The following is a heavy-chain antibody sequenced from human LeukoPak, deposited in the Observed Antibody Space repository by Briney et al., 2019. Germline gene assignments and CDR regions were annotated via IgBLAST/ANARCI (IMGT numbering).Heavy chain of an antibody. Sequence: ASVKVSCKASGYTFTSYGISWVRQAPGQGLEWMGWISAYNGNTNYAQKLQGRVTMTTDTSTSTAYMELRSLRSDDTAVYYCARDGVAAQSYYYYYGMDVWGQGTTVTVSS. J-gene: IGHJ6*02. V-gene: IGHV1-18*01. D-gene: IGHD2-15*01. CDR2: ISAYNGNT. CDR1: GYTFTSYG. CDR3: ARDGVAAQSYYYYYGMDV.